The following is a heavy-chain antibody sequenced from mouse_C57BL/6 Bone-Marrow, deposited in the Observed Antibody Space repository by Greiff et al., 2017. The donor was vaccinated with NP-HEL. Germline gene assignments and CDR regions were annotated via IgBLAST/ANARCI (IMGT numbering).Heavy chain of an antibody. V-gene: IGHV1-55*01. CDR1: GYTFTSYW. Sequence: QVQLQQPGAELVKPGASVKMSCKASGYTFTSYWITWVKQRPGQGLEWIGDIYPGSGSTNYNEKFKSKATLTVDTSSSTAYMQLSSLTSEDSAVYYCAFFYGSSPRWYFDVWGTGTTVTVSS. CDR3: AFFYGSSPRWYFDV. CDR2: IYPGSGST. D-gene: IGHD1-1*01. J-gene: IGHJ1*03.